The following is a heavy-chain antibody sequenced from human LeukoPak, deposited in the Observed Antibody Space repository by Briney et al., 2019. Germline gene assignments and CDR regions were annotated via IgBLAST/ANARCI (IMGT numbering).Heavy chain of an antibody. CDR1: GFTFSSYW. D-gene: IGHD6-13*01. CDR3: AKQSAGSAAWYSLHYDF. Sequence: GGSLRLSCAASGFTFSSYWMNWVRQAPGKGLVWVSRIASDGSSTTYADSVKGRFTISGDNSKDTLYLQMNGLRAEDTAVYFCAKQSAGSAAWYSLHYDFWGQGTLVTVSS. V-gene: IGHV3-74*01. CDR2: IASDGSST. J-gene: IGHJ4*02.